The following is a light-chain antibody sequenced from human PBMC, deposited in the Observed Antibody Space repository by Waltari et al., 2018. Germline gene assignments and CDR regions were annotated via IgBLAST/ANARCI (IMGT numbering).Light chain of an antibody. V-gene: IGKV4-1*01. CDR2: WAS. J-gene: IGKJ1*01. Sequence: DILMTQSPDSLAVSLGERPPTNCKSSQCVLYSSNNKNYLAWYQQKPGQPPKLLIYWASTRDSGVSDRFNGSGSGTDFTLTISSLQAEDVAVYYCQQYNESPRTFGQGTKVEIK. CDR1: QCVLYSSNNKNY. CDR3: QQYNESPRT.